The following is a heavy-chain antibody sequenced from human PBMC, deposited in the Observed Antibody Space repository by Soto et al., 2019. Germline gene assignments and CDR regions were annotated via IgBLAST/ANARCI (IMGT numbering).Heavy chain of an antibody. Sequence: GVSLRLSCAASGFIFSDYAMSWVRQAPGKGLEWVSAISASADSAYYADSVKGRFTISRDNSKNTLFLQMNSLRAEDTAVYFCAKSGSISWYNDFDYWGQGTLVTVSS. J-gene: IGHJ4*02. CDR3: AKSGSISWYNDFDY. CDR1: GFIFSDYA. D-gene: IGHD6-13*01. CDR2: ISASADSA. V-gene: IGHV3-23*01.